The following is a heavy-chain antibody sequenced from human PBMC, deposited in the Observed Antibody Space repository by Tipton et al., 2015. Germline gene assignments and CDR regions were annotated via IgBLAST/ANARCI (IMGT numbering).Heavy chain of an antibody. J-gene: IGHJ4*02. CDR2: ISSRPSYI. Sequence: SLRLSCAASGFNVSKNYMNWVRQAPGKGLEWVSSISSRPSYIYYADSVKGRFTISRDNAKNALYLQMNSLRAEDTAVYYCARGGDYDDSSGEFDYWGQGTLVSVSS. CDR3: ARGGDYDDSSGEFDY. CDR1: GFNVSKNY. V-gene: IGHV3-21*01. D-gene: IGHD3-22*01.